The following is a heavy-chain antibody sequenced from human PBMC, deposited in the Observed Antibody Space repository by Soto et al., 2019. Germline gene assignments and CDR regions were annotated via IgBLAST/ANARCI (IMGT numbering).Heavy chain of an antibody. J-gene: IGHJ4*02. D-gene: IGHD3-22*01. CDR3: ARRCFDTTGSLWYFDY. Sequence: GESLKISCKGSGYRFTSYWIGWVRQMPGKGLEWMGIIFPGDSDTRYSPSFQGQVTISADKSITTAYLQWSSLKASDTAIYYCARRCFDTTGSLWYFDYWGQGTPVTVSS. CDR2: IFPGDSDT. CDR1: GYRFTSYW. V-gene: IGHV5-51*01.